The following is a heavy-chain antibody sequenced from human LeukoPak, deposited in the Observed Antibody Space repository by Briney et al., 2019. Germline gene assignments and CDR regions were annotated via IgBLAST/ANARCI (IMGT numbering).Heavy chain of an antibody. V-gene: IGHV4-34*01. CDR1: GGSFSGYY. J-gene: IGHJ5*02. Sequence: SETLSLTCAVYGGSFSGYYWSWIRQPPGKGLEWIGEINHSGSTNYNPSLKSRVTISVDTSKNQFSLKLSSVTAADTAVYYCARATSYYYDSSGYYGAYSWFDPWGQGTLVTVSS. CDR3: ARATSYYYDSSGYYGAYSWFDP. D-gene: IGHD3-22*01. CDR2: INHSGST.